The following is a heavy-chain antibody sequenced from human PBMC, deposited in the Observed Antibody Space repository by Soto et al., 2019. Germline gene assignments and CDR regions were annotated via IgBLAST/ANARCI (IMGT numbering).Heavy chain of an antibody. CDR3: ARDRAAAGKAGEFDP. V-gene: IGHV1-69*04. CDR2: IIPILGIA. J-gene: IGHJ5*02. CDR1: GGTFSSYT. D-gene: IGHD6-13*01. Sequence: ASVKVSCKASGGTFSSYTISWLRQAPGQGLEWMGRIIPILGIANYAQKFQGRVTITADKSTSIAYMELSSLRSEDTAVYYCARDRAAAGKAGEFDPWGQGTLVTVSS.